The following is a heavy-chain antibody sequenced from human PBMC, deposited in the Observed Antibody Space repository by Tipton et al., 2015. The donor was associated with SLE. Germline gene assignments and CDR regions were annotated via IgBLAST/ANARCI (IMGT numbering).Heavy chain of an antibody. CDR3: ARGVPMLYDFRSASWLGPFDA. V-gene: IGHV4-38-2*01. J-gene: IGHJ5*02. Sequence: LRLSCATSGFTFSSYEMIWVRQPPGKGLEWIASVYYTGNTYYNPSLKSRVTISLDTKTHFSLRLSSVTAADTAVYYCARGVPMLYDFRSASWLGPFDAWGQGNLVVVSS. CDR2: VYYTGNT. CDR1: GFTFSSYE. D-gene: IGHD3-3*01.